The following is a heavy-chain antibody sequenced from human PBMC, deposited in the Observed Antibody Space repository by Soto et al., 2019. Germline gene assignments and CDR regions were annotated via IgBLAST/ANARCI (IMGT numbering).Heavy chain of an antibody. Sequence: PSETLSLTCTVSGGAINSYYWTWIRQPAGKGLEWIGRIYSSGSTKYNPSLQSRVTMSLDTSKNQFSLRLTSVTAADTAVYYCARGQRFSDWFDPWGQGNLVTVS. V-gene: IGHV4-4*07. CDR2: IYSSGST. J-gene: IGHJ5*02. CDR3: ARGQRFSDWFDP. D-gene: IGHD3-3*01. CDR1: GGAINSYY.